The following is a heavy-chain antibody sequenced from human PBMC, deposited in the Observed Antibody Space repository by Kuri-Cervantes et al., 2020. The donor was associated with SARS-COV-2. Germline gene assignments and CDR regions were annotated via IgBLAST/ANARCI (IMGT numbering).Heavy chain of an antibody. V-gene: IGHV1-18*04. J-gene: IGHJ4*02. D-gene: IGHD1-1*01. Sequence: ASVKVSCKASGYTFTGYYMHWVRQAPGQGLEWMGWISAYNGNTNYAQKLQGRVTMTTDTSTSTDYMELRSLRSDDTAVYYCAGGPNERKYYFDYWGQGTLVTVSS. CDR2: ISAYNGNT. CDR3: AGGPNERKYYFDY. CDR1: GYTFTGYY.